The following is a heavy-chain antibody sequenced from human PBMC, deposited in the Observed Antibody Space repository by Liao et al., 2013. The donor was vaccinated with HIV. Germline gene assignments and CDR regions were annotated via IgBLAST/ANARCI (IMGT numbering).Heavy chain of an antibody. Sequence: QEQLQPWGAGLLQPSETLSLTCGVSGYSVSSGYYWGWIRQSPGKGLEWVGGIFHSGITYYNPSLVSRVTVSVDTSKKQFSLRLTSVTAADTAVYYCARVPRCSESFRRKMGACPEYFQLWGQGTLVTVSS. V-gene: IGHV4-38-2*01. D-gene: IGHD1-26*01. CDR1: GYSVSSGYY. J-gene: IGHJ1*01. CDR3: ARVPRCSESFRRKMGACPEYFQL. CDR2: IFHSGIT.